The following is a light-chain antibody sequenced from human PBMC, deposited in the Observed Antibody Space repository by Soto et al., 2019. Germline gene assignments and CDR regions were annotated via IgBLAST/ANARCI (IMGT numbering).Light chain of an antibody. V-gene: IGLV2-14*01. CDR3: SSYTGSSTAVV. Sequence: QSALTQPASVSGSPGQSITISCTGTSSDVGYYNYVSWYQQHPGKAPKLMISEVSNRPSGVSNRFSGSKSGNTASLTISGLQAEDEADYYCSSYTGSSTAVVFGGGTNSPS. CDR1: SSDVGYYNY. CDR2: EVS. J-gene: IGLJ2*01.